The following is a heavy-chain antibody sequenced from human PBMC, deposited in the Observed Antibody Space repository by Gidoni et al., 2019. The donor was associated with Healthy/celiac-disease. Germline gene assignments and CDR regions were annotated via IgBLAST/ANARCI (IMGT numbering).Heavy chain of an antibody. D-gene: IGHD2-21*01. J-gene: IGHJ6*02. CDR3: TTGDYSSGFSPYYYYGMDV. V-gene: IGHV3-15*07. CDR1: GFTFSNDW. Sequence: EVQLVESGGGLVTPGGSLRLSCAASGFTFSNDWMNWVRQAPGTGLEWVGRIKSKTDGGTTDYAAPVKGRFTISRDDSKNTLYLQMNSLKTEYTAVYYCTTGDYSSGFSPYYYYGMDVWGQGTTVTVSS. CDR2: IKSKTDGGTT.